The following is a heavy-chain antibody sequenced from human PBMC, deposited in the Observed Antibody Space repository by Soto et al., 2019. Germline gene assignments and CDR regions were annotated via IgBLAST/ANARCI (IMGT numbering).Heavy chain of an antibody. Sequence: EVQLLESGGGLVQPGGSLRLSCAASGFTFSSYAMSWVRQAPGKGLEWVSAISGSGGSTYYADSVKGRFTISRDNSKNTLYLQMNSMSAEDTAVYYCAKLRGYSGYTLPDYWGQGTLVTVSS. CDR1: GFTFSSYA. V-gene: IGHV3-23*01. D-gene: IGHD5-12*01. CDR3: AKLRGYSGYTLPDY. J-gene: IGHJ4*02. CDR2: ISGSGGST.